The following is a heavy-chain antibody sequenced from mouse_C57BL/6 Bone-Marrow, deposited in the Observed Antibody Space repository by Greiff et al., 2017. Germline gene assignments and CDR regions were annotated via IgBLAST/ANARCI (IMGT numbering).Heavy chain of an antibody. CDR1: GFTFSSYG. Sequence: DVKLVESGGDLVKPGGSLKLSCAASGFTFSSYGMSWVRQTPDKRLEWVATISSGGSYTYYPDSVKGRITITRDNAKNTLYLQMSSLKSEDTAMYYCARQTGLRRSFAYWGQGTLVTVSA. D-gene: IGHD2-4*01. CDR2: ISSGGSYT. CDR3: ARQTGLRRSFAY. V-gene: IGHV5-6*02. J-gene: IGHJ3*01.